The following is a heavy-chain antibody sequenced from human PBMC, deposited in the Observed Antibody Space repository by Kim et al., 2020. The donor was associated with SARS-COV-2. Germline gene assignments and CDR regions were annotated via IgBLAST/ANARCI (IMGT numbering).Heavy chain of an antibody. J-gene: IGHJ4*02. Sequence: KAEGETTGFAAPVKGRFTISRDDSKNTLSLQMNILKIEDTAVYYCTAGTGYWGQGTLVTVSS. V-gene: IGHV3-15*01. CDR3: TAGTGY. CDR2: KAEGETT.